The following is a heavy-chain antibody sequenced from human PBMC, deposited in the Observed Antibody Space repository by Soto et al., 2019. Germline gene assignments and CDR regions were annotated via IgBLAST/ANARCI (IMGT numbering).Heavy chain of an antibody. J-gene: IGHJ5*01. Sequence: VGSLRLSCAASGVKFSNSAMGWVRQAPGKGLEWVSLISATGGGTYYADSVKGRFTISRDNSHNTLYLQVHSLTAEDTAVYYCAKDRRAGGNSAFDFDFWGQGAQVTVSS. CDR3: AKDRRAGGNSAFDFDF. CDR2: ISATGGGT. V-gene: IGHV3-23*01. D-gene: IGHD3-16*01. CDR1: GVKFSNSA.